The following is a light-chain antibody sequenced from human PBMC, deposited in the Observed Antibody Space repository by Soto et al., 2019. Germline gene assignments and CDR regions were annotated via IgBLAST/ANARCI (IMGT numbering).Light chain of an antibody. CDR3: CSYAGSSTFVV. CDR1: SSDVGSYNL. V-gene: IGLV2-23*02. J-gene: IGLJ2*01. CDR2: EDT. Sequence: QSALTQPASVSGSPGQWITISCTGTSSDVGSYNLVSWYQQHPGKAPKLMIYEDTKRPSGVSNRFSGSKSGNTASLTISGLQAEDEADYYCCSYAGSSTFVVFGGGTKLTVL.